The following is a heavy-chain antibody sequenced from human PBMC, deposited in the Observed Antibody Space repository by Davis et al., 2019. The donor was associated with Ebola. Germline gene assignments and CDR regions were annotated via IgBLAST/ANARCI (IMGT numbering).Heavy chain of an antibody. J-gene: IGHJ4*02. D-gene: IGHD5-18*01. CDR1: GSTFRTYA. CDR3: VRNPGYSSLY. CDR2: MTFNGSKE. Sequence: PGGPLRLSCVASGSTFRTYAMHWVRQAPGKGLEWVAVMTFNGSKEYYAESVKGRFTISRDNSKNTLYLHMSSLRTEDTAVDHCVRNPGYSSLYWGQGTMVTVSS. V-gene: IGHV3-30-3*01.